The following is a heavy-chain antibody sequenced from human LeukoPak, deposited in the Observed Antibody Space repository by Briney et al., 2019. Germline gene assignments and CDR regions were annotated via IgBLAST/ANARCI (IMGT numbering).Heavy chain of an antibody. J-gene: IGHJ6*02. CDR1: GGSVSSGSYY. D-gene: IGHD6-13*01. CDR2: IYYSGST. V-gene: IGHV4-61*01. Sequence: SDTLSLTCTVSGGSVSSGSYYWSWIPQPPGKGLEWIGYIYYSGSTNYNPSLKSRVTISVDTSKNQFSLKLSSVTAADTAVYYCAIGYTYGKMDVWGQGTTVTVCS. CDR3: AIGYTYGKMDV.